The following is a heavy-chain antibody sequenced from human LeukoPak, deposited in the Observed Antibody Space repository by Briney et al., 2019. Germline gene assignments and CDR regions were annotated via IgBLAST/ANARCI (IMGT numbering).Heavy chain of an antibody. V-gene: IGHV3-49*02. CDR3: TGDRAVTTFPGPRYYYYMDV. CDR2: IRSKAYGGTT. J-gene: IGHJ6*03. Sequence: WIRQPPGKGLEWVGFIRSKAYGGTTEYAASVKGRFTISRDDSKSIAYLQMNSLKTEDTAVYYRTGDRAVTTFPGPRYYYYMDVWGKGTTVTVSS. D-gene: IGHD4-17*01.